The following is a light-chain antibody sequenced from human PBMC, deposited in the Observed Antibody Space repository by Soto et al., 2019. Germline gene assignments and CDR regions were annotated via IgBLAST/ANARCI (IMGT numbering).Light chain of an antibody. V-gene: IGLV2-14*01. CDR1: SSDVGGYNY. Sequence: QSALTQPASVSGSPGQSVTISCTGTSSDVGGYNYVYWYQQHPGKAPKLMIYEVSNRPSGVSNRFSGSKSGNTASLTISGLQAEDEADYYCSSYNSSSTLVVFGGGTKVTVL. CDR3: SSYNSSSTLVV. CDR2: EVS. J-gene: IGLJ2*01.